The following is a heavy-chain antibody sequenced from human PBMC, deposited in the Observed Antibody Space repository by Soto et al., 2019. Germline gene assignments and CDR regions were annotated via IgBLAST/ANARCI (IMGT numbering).Heavy chain of an antibody. Sequence: QLQLQESGPGLVKPSETLSLTCTVSGGSISSSTSYWGWIRQPPGKGLEWIGSINYSRSTYYSPSLKSRVTITTDTSKNQFSLTLSPVTAADTAVYYCARPVNYYYYCMDVWGKGTMVTVSS. CDR1: GGSISSSTSY. CDR2: INYSRST. V-gene: IGHV4-39*01. CDR3: ARPVNYYYYCMDV. J-gene: IGHJ6*03.